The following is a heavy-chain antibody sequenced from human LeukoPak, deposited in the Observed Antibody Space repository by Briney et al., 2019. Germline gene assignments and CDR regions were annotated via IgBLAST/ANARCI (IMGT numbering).Heavy chain of an antibody. CDR1: GYTITGYY. CDR3: ARGFDWLSYYFDF. J-gene: IGHJ4*02. D-gene: IGHD3-9*01. V-gene: IGHV1-2*02. Sequence: ASVKVSCKASGYTITGYYMHWVRQAPGQGLEWMGWINPNSGDTNYAQKFQGRVTMTRDTSISTAYMELSRQRSDDTAVYYCARGFDWLSYYFDFWGQGTLVTVSS. CDR2: INPNSGDT.